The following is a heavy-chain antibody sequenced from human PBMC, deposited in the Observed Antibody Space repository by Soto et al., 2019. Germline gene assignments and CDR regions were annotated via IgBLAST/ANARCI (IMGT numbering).Heavy chain of an antibody. J-gene: IGHJ4*02. Sequence: EVQLLESGGGLVQPGGSLRLSCAASGFTFSSYAMNWVRQAPGKGLECISGISGYGGSTYYADSVKGRFIISRDNSKNTLYLQMNSLRAEYTAIYYCAKYSPILDYWGQGTLVTVSS. D-gene: IGHD2-21*01. CDR3: AKYSPILDY. CDR1: GFTFSSYA. CDR2: ISGYGGST. V-gene: IGHV3-23*01.